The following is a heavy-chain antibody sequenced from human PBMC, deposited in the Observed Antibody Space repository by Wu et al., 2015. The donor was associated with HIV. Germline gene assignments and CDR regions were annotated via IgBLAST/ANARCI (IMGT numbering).Heavy chain of an antibody. CDR2: ISVYNGNS. V-gene: IGHV1-18*01. CDR1: GYTFINYG. Sequence: QIQLVQSRTEMKRPGASVRVSCKASGYTFINYGLTWVRQAPGQGLQWMGWISVYNGNSNHSQKLQGRLTMTTDTSTNTVYMELRSLRSDDTAVYYCASFRKGRAFDIWGQGTMVTVSS. CDR3: ASFRKGRAFDI. J-gene: IGHJ3*02.